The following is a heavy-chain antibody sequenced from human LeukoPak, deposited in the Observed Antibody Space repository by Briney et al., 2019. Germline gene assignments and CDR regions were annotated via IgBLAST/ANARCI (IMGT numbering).Heavy chain of an antibody. J-gene: IGHJ4*02. CDR1: GGSINNGDYI. V-gene: IGHV4-30-4*01. CDR2: FHHGGSP. CDR3: ARGLPTDKIDY. D-gene: IGHD4-17*01. Sequence: SQTLSLTCAVSGGSINNGDYIWTWIRQPPGKGLEWIGRFHHGGSPSYNPSLQSRVTISADTSKNQFSLNLRSVTDADTAVYYCARGLPTDKIDYWGQGTLVIVSS.